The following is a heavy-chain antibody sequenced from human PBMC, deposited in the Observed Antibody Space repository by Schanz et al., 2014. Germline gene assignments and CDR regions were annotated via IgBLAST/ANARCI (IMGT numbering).Heavy chain of an antibody. D-gene: IGHD3-10*01. CDR3: ARGEFGEVSYFDY. CDR1: GFTFSSHW. J-gene: IGHJ4*02. CDR2: INSVGSNT. Sequence: EVQLVESGGGLVQPGGSLRLSCAASGFTFSSHWMHWVRQDPGKGLVWVARINSVGSNTDYADSVTGRFTISRDNSKNTLYLQMNSLRPEDTAVYYCARGEFGEVSYFDYWGQGTLVTVSS. V-gene: IGHV3-74*02.